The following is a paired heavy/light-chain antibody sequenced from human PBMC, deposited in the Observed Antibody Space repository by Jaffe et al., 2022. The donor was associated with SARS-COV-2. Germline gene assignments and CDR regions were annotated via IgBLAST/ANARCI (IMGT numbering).Light chain of an antibody. CDR2: ATS. CDR3: QRSSNQWK. CDR1: QSIARTD. Sequence: EFVLTQSPGTLSLSPGERATLSCRASQSIARTDLAWYQQKPGQAPRLLIYATSSRATGIPNRFSGSGSGTDFTLTINRLEPEDFAVYYCQRSSNQWKFGQGTKVEIK. J-gene: IGKJ1*01. V-gene: IGKV3-20*01.
Heavy chain of an antibody. V-gene: IGHV3-23*01. CDR1: GFTFSNHA. CDR3: TKEEWSLSQPRLDF. CDR2: ITNNGGTT. J-gene: IGHJ4*02. D-gene: IGHD3-3*01. Sequence: EVQLLESGGGLVQPGGSLRLSCAASGFTFSNHAMSWVRQAPGKEPEWVSAITNNGGTTYYSDSVKGRFTISRDNSKNRLFLQMNSLREEDTAIYYCTKEEWSLSQPRLDFWGQGNLVRVSS.